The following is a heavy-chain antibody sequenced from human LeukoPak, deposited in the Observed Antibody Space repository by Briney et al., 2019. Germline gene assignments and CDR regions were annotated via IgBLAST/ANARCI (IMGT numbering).Heavy chain of an antibody. CDR3: ARSRGDYVNWFDP. CDR2: IYYSGSI. V-gene: IGHV4-39*01. D-gene: IGHD4-17*01. CDR1: GGSISTSDYY. J-gene: IGHJ5*02. Sequence: SETLSLTCTVPGGSISTSDYYWGWIRQPPGNGLEWMGSIYYSGSIYYNPSLKSRVTISVDTSKNQFSLKLISVTASDTAVYYCARSRGDYVNWFDPWGQGTLVTVSS.